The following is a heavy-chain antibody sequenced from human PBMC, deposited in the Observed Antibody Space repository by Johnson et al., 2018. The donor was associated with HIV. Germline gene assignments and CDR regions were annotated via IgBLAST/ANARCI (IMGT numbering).Heavy chain of an antibody. Sequence: EQLVESGGGLIQPGGSLRLSCAASGFSVTSNDMNWVRQAPGKGLEWVSGINWNGGSTGYADSVKGRFTISRDNAKNSLYLQMNSLRAEDTAVYYCANGGGGAFDIWGQGTMVTVSS. CDR2: INWNGGST. D-gene: IGHD3-16*01. CDR1: GFSVTSND. V-gene: IGHV3-20*04. CDR3: ANGGGGAFDI. J-gene: IGHJ3*02.